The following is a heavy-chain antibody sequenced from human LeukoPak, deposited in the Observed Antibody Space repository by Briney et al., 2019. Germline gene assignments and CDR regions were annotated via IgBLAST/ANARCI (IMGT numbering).Heavy chain of an antibody. J-gene: IGHJ4*02. V-gene: IGHV3-73*01. CDR3: MTWIHSRTGGK. Sequence: GGSLRLSCAASGFTFSGSAMHWVRQASGKGLEWVGRIRSKGNSYATAYAASVKGRFTISRDDSKNTAYLQMNSLKTEDTAVYYCMTWIHSRTGGKWGQGTLVTVSS. CDR1: GFTFSGSA. CDR2: IRSKGNSYAT. D-gene: IGHD5-18*01.